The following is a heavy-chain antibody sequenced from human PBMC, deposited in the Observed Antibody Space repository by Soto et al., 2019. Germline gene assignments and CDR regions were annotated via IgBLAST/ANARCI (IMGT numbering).Heavy chain of an antibody. CDR3: AKSGNGWWRGLDS. CDR1: GLTFGDYA. Sequence: EVQLLESGGGLMQRGGSLRLSCAASGLTFGDYAFSWVRLAPGKGLEWISAINYNGENTFYLDSVRGRFTISRDNSRDTLFLQMNGLRDEDTAVYYCAKSGNGWWRGLDSWGQGTLVTVSS. CDR2: INYNGENT. V-gene: IGHV3-23*01. J-gene: IGHJ5*01. D-gene: IGHD6-19*01.